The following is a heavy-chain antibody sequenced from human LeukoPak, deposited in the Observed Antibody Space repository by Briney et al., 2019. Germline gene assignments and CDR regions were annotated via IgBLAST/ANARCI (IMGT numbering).Heavy chain of an antibody. D-gene: IGHD2-15*01. CDR1: GFTFSNYW. Sequence: GGSLRLSCAASGFTFSNYWMTWVRQAPGKGLEWVANIKKDGSEKYYVDSVKGRFTISRDDAKNSLYLQMNSLRAEDTALYYCARGYWRLDPWGPGTLVTVSS. J-gene: IGHJ5*02. CDR2: IKKDGSEK. V-gene: IGHV3-7*03. CDR3: ARGYWRLDP.